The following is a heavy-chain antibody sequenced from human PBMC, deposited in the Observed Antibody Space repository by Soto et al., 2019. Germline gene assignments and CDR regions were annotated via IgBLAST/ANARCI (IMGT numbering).Heavy chain of an antibody. CDR2: IYYSGST. CDR3: ARPHSSLYY. D-gene: IGHD6-13*01. Sequence: QLQLQESGPGLVKPSETLSLTCTVSGGSISSSSYYWGWIRQPPGKGLEWIGRIYYSGSTYYNPSLMCRVNMSVDTSKNQFSLKLSSVTDADTAVYYCARPHSSLYYWGQGTLVTVSS. CDR1: GGSISSSSYY. J-gene: IGHJ4*02. V-gene: IGHV4-39*01.